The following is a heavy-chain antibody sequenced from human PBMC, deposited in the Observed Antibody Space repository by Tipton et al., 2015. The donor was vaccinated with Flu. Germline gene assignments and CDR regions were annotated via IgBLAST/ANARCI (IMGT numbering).Heavy chain of an antibody. D-gene: IGHD2-21*01. CDR1: GFTFSSYW. V-gene: IGHV3-7*03. Sequence: GSLRLSCAASGFTFSSYWIHWVRQAPGKGLEWVANIKEDGSVKYYLDSVMGRFTISRDNAKNSLFLQMNSLGAEDTAVYYCARQLGGGDCYWGQGTLVTVSS. J-gene: IGHJ4*02. CDR3: ARQLGGGDCY. CDR2: IKEDGSVK.